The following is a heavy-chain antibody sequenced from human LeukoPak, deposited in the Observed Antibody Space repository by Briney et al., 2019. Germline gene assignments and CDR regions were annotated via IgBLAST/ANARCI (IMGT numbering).Heavy chain of an antibody. Sequence: SVKVSCKAFGGTFSSYAISWVRQAPGQGLEWMGGIIPIFGTATYAQKFQGRVTITADEATSTAYMELSSLRSEDTAVYYCARLLLLAPCHQYYYGMDVWGKGTTVTVSS. D-gene: IGHD2-15*01. CDR3: ARLLLLAPCHQYYYGMDV. J-gene: IGHJ6*04. CDR2: IIPIFGTA. CDR1: GGTFSSYA. V-gene: IGHV1-69*13.